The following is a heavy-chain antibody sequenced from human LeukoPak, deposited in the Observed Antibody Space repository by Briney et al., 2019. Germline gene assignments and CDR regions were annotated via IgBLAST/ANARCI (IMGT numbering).Heavy chain of an antibody. CDR1: GFTFSSHA. J-gene: IGHJ4*02. V-gene: IGHV3-23*01. D-gene: IGHD4/OR15-4a*01. Sequence: GGSLRLSCAVSGFTFSSHAMSWVRQAPGKELEWVSGISISADMTYYADSVEGRFTISRDNSKNTVHLQMNNVRVEDTAVYFCANEEVPNDYWGQGTLVTVSS. CDR3: ANEEVPNDY. CDR2: ISISADMT.